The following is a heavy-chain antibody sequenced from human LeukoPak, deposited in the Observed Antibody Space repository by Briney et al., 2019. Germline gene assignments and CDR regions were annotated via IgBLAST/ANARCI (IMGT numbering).Heavy chain of an antibody. Sequence: PSETLSLTYSVSGASISPYCWTWIRQPPGRGLEWIGYIYYTGSTTYNSSLKSRVTMSVDTATNQFTLELSSVTAADTAVYYCARGTKTGNTGYDWSYWGQGSLVTVSS. J-gene: IGHJ4*02. CDR1: GASISPYC. CDR2: IYYTGST. D-gene: IGHD5-12*01. V-gene: IGHV4-59*01. CDR3: ARGTKTGNTGYDWSY.